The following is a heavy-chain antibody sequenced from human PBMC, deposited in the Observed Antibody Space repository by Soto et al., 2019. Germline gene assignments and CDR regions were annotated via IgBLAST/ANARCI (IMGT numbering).Heavy chain of an antibody. V-gene: IGHV4-59*01. CDR3: ARGGGGLLRPLDY. CDR2: IYYSGST. D-gene: IGHD1-26*01. CDR1: GGSISSYY. Sequence: PSETLSLTCTVSGGSISSYYWSWIRQPPGKGLEWIGYIYYSGSTNYNPSLKSRVTISVDTSKNQFSLKLSSVTAADTAVYYCARGGGGLLRPLDYWGQGTLVTVSS. J-gene: IGHJ4*02.